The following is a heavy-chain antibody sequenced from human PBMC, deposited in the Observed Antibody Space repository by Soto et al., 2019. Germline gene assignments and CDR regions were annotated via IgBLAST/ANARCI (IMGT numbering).Heavy chain of an antibody. CDR1: GGSISGGGFS. J-gene: IGHJ5*02. Sequence: SETLSLTCAVSGGSISGGGFSWSWLRQPPGKGLEWIGFIYESGTTYYNPSLRSRVSIVVERSQNQFSLKMNSVTAADTAVYFCARGDSNSHSADWFDPWGHGTLVTVSS. D-gene: IGHD4-4*01. CDR2: IYESGTT. V-gene: IGHV4-30-2*01. CDR3: ARGDSNSHSADWFDP.